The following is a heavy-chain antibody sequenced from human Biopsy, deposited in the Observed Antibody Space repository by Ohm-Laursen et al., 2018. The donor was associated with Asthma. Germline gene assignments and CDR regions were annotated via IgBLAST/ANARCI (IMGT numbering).Heavy chain of an antibody. Sequence: SLRLSCAASGFTFGGYAMSWVRQAPGKGLEWVAVGGSYYDGGLKYYADSVNSRFTVSRDDSKNTLYLQMNSLRPDDTAVYYCARDVMEWYLPAFDFWGQGTLVTVPS. D-gene: IGHD3-3*01. CDR2: GGSYYDGGLK. J-gene: IGHJ4*02. CDR1: GFTFGGYA. CDR3: ARDVMEWYLPAFDF. V-gene: IGHV3-30*19.